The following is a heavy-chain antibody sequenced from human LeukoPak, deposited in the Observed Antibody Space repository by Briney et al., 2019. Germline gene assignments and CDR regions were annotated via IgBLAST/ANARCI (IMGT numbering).Heavy chain of an antibody. D-gene: IGHD4-17*01. CDR2: IYSGSST. J-gene: IGHJ4*02. V-gene: IGHV3-66*01. CDR1: GFTVSSNY. Sequence: PGGSLRLSCAASGFTVSSNYMSWVRQAPGKGLEWVSVIYSGSSTYYADSVKGRFIISRDNSKNTLYLQMNSLRAEDTAVYYCARGDYGDYGFDYWGQGTLVTVSS. CDR3: ARGDYGDYGFDY.